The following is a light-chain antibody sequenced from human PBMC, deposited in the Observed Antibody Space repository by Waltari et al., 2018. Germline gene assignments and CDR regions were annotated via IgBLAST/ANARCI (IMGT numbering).Light chain of an antibody. J-gene: IGKJ4*01. V-gene: IGKV3-15*01. CDR1: QSVSGD. Sequence: EVVITQSPVTLSVSPEEGATLSCRASQSVSGDLAWYQQKPGQAPRLLIYGASTRATGIPVRFSGSGSGTEFTLTISSLQSEDLAIYYCQQYNNWPPTFGGGTKVEIK. CDR3: QQYNNWPPT. CDR2: GAS.